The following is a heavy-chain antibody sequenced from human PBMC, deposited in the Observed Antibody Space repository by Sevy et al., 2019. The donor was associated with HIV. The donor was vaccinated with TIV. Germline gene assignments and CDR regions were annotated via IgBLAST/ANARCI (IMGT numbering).Heavy chain of an antibody. CDR1: GFTLSSYG. D-gene: IGHD3-3*01. V-gene: IGHV3-33*01. Sequence: GGSLRLSCAASGFTLSSYGMHWVRQAPGKGLEWVAVIRYDGSNKYYADSVKGRFTISRDNSENTLYLQMNSLRAEDTAVYYCARDRLGITISAEWGGGMDVWGQGITVTVSS. CDR2: IRYDGSNK. J-gene: IGHJ6*02. CDR3: ARDRLGITISAEWGGGMDV.